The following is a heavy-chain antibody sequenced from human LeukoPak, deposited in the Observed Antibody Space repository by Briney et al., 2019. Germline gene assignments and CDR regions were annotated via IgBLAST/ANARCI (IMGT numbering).Heavy chain of an antibody. D-gene: IGHD2-2*01. Sequence: RASVKVSCKASGYTFTSYGTSWVRQAPGQGLEWMGWISAYNGNTNYAQKLQGRVTMTTDTSTSTAYMELRSLRSDDTAVYYCARDSYCSSTSCLSGDAFDIWGQGTMVTVSS. V-gene: IGHV1-18*01. CDR2: ISAYNGNT. CDR1: GYTFTSYG. CDR3: ARDSYCSSTSCLSGDAFDI. J-gene: IGHJ3*02.